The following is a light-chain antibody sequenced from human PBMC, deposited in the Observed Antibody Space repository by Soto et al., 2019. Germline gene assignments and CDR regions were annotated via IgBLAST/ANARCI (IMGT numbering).Light chain of an antibody. V-gene: IGLV2-14*03. CDR1: RSDVGGYNY. J-gene: IGLJ1*01. CDR2: DVT. Sequence: QSVLTQPASVSGSPGQSITISCTGTRSDVGGYNYVSWYQHHPGKAPKLLIYDVTTRPSGVSNRFSGSKSGNTASLTISGLQPEDEADYYCSSYISSSTLEVFGTGTKVTVL. CDR3: SSYISSSTLEV.